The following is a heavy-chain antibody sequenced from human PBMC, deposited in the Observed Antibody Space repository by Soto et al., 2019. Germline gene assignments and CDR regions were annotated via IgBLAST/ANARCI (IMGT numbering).Heavy chain of an antibody. CDR3: ARDAAVGLFDY. CDR1: GYTFTSYG. J-gene: IGHJ4*02. V-gene: IGHV1-18*01. Sequence: QVHLVQSGAEVKKPGASVKVSCKASGYTFTSYGISWVRQAPGQGLEWMVWISAYNGNTKYAQKLQGRVTMTTDTSTSTAYMELRRLRSDDTAVYYYARDAAVGLFDYWGQGTLVTVSS. CDR2: ISAYNGNT. D-gene: IGHD1-26*01.